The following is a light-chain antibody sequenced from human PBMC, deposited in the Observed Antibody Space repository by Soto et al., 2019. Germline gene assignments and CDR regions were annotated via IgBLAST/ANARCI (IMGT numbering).Light chain of an antibody. Sequence: EIVMTQSPATLSVSPGERATLSCRASQSVSSNFAWYQRKPGQAPRLLIYGASIRATGIPARFSGSGSGTEFTLTISSLQSEDFAVYYCQQYKNWPTFGGGTKVDIK. CDR3: QQYKNWPT. CDR1: QSVSSN. V-gene: IGKV3-15*01. J-gene: IGKJ4*01. CDR2: GAS.